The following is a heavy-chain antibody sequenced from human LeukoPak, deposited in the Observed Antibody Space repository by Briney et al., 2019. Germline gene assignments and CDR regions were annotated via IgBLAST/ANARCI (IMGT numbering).Heavy chain of an antibody. CDR2: ISGSGGST. V-gene: IGHV3-23*01. J-gene: IGHJ6*02. D-gene: IGHD5-12*01. Sequence: GGSLRLSGAASGFTFSSYAMSGVRQAPGKGLEWVSAISGSGGSTYYADSVKGRFTISRDNSKNTLYLQMNSLRAEDTAVYYCAKDRGGYDYLLYYYGMDVWGQGTTVTVSS. CDR3: AKDRGGYDYLLYYYGMDV. CDR1: GFTFSSYA.